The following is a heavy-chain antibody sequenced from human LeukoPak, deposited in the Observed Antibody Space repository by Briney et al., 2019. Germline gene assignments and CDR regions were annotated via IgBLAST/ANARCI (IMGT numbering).Heavy chain of an antibody. Sequence: SVKVSCKASGGTFSSYAISWVRQAPGQGLEWMGGIIPIFGTANYAQKFQGRVTITADESTSTAYMELSSLRSEDTAVYYCARGLFTFGGVIDTLDYWGQGTLVTVSS. V-gene: IGHV1-69*01. J-gene: IGHJ4*02. CDR2: IIPIFGTA. CDR3: ARGLFTFGGVIDTLDY. D-gene: IGHD3-16*02. CDR1: GGTFSSYA.